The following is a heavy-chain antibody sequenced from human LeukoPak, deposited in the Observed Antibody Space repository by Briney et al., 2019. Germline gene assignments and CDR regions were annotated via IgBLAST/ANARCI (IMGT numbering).Heavy chain of an antibody. Sequence: GGSLRLSCAASGFTFDDYAMHWVRQAPGKGLEWVSGISWNSGSIGYADSVKGRFTISRDNAKNSLYLQMNSLRAEDTALYYCAKDIEPYYYDSSGYTNYGMDVWGQGTTVTVSS. D-gene: IGHD3-22*01. J-gene: IGHJ6*02. V-gene: IGHV3-9*01. CDR1: GFTFDDYA. CDR3: AKDIEPYYYDSSGYTNYGMDV. CDR2: ISWNSGSI.